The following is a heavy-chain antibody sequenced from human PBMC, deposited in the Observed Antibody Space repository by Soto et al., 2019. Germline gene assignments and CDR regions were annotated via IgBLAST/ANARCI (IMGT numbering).Heavy chain of an antibody. CDR3: TRDRQIYRFYYYGMDV. CDR1: GFSISSSD. CDR2: LGTSGDT. V-gene: IGHV3-13*01. J-gene: IGHJ6*02. D-gene: IGHD3-3*01. Sequence: EVQLVESGGGLVQPGGPLKLSCVASGFSISSSDMHWVRQVMGKGLEWVSTLGTSGDTFYSGSVKGRFTISREDAKNSFHLQMNNLRAEDSAVYYCTRDRQIYRFYYYGMDVWGQGTAVTVS.